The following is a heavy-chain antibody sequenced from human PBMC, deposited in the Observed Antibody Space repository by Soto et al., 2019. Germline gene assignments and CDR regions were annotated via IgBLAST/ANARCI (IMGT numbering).Heavy chain of an antibody. V-gene: IGHV3-30*18. CDR2: ISYDGSNK. Sequence: GVSLSLSCAASGFPFSSYGMHWVRQAPGKGLEWVAVISYDGSNKYYADSVKGRFTISRDNSKNTLYLQMNSLRAEDTAVYYCANSGPHPGNYYSYYGMDGCGQATTLTLPS. CDR1: GFPFSSYG. CDR3: ANSGPHPGNYYSYYGMDG. J-gene: IGHJ6*02. D-gene: IGHD3-10*01.